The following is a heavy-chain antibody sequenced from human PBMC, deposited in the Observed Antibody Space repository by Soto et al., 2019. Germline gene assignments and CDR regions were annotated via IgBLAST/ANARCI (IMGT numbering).Heavy chain of an antibody. CDR1: GGSVSNNIAA. J-gene: IGHJ3*02. Sequence: QTLSLTCAISGGSVSNNIAALNWIRQSPSRGLEWLGRTYYRSKWYNGYALSVKSRLIVNPDTSRNQFSLHLNSVTPEDTAAFYWERGERGGVFFNMGGRGKMATV. V-gene: IGHV6-1*01. CDR2: TYYRSKWYN. CDR3: ERGERGGVFFNM. D-gene: IGHD3-16*01.